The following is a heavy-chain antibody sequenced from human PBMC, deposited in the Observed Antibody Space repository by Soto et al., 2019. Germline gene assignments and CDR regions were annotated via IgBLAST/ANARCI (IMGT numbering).Heavy chain of an antibody. V-gene: IGHV6-1*01. D-gene: IGHD2-8*01. CDR1: GDSVSSNSAA. Sequence: SQTLSLTCVISGDSVSSNSAAWNWIRESPSRGLEWLGRTYYRSKWYNDYAVSVKSRITINPHTSKNQFSLQLNSVTPEDTAVYYCARVLGYCTNGVCYRFLDYWGQGPLVTVSS. J-gene: IGHJ4*02. CDR2: TYYRSKWYN. CDR3: ARVLGYCTNGVCYRFLDY.